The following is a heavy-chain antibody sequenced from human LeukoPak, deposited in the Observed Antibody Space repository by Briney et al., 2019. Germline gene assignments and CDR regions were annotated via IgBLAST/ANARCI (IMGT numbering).Heavy chain of an antibody. CDR3: AKVSIRGVTPYYFDY. CDR2: ISGSGGST. CDR1: GFTFSSYA. Sequence: GGSLRLSCAASGFTFSSYAMSWVRQAPGKGLEWVSAISGSGGSTYYADSVKGRFTISRDNSKNTLYLQMNSLRAEDTAVYYCAKVSIRGVTPYYFDYWGQGTLVTVSS. V-gene: IGHV3-23*01. D-gene: IGHD3-10*01. J-gene: IGHJ4*02.